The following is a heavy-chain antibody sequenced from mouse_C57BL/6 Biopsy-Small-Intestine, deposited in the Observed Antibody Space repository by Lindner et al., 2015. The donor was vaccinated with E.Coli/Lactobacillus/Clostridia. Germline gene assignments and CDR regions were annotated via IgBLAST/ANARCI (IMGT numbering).Heavy chain of an antibody. J-gene: IGHJ2*01. CDR1: GFNIKDAY. CDR2: IDPENGDT. CDR3: TKGYRNFDY. D-gene: IGHD2-14*01. V-gene: IGHV14-4*01. Sequence: VQLQESGAELVWPGASVKLSCTTSGFNIKDAYINWVKQRPAQGLVWIGWIDPENGDTEYASKFQGKATITADTSSDTAFLQLSSLTSEDTAVYYCTKGYRNFDYWGQGATLTVSP.